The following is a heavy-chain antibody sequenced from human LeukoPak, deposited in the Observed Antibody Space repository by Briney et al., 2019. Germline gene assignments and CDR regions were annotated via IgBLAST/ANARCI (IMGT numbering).Heavy chain of an antibody. D-gene: IGHD6-13*01. CDR3: ADGEGAASGTTRGYYFDY. V-gene: IGHV1-69*13. CDR2: IIPIFGTA. Sequence: SVKVSCKASGGTLSSYAISWVRQAPGQGLEWMGGIIPIFGTANYAQKFQGRVTITADESTSTAYMELSSLRSEDTAVYYCADGEGAASGTTRGYYFDYWGQGTLVTVSS. J-gene: IGHJ4*02. CDR1: GGTLSSYA.